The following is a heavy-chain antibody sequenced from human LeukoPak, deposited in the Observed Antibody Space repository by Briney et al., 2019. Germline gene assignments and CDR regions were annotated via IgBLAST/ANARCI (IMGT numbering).Heavy chain of an antibody. CDR1: GGSFSGCY. Sequence: PSETLSLTCAVYGGSFSGCYWSWIRQPPGKGLEWIGEINHSGSTNYNPSLKGRVTISVDTSKNQFSLKLSSVTAADTAVYYCASGLMTTLDYWGQGTLVTVSS. J-gene: IGHJ4*02. D-gene: IGHD4-17*01. CDR2: INHSGST. CDR3: ASGLMTTLDY. V-gene: IGHV4-34*01.